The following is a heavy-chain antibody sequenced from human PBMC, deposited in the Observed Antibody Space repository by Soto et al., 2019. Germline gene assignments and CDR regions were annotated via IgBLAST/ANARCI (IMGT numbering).Heavy chain of an antibody. V-gene: IGHV4-30-4*01. Sequence: SETLSLTCTVSGGSISSGDYYWSWIRQPPGKGLEWIGYIYYSGSTYYNPSLKSRVTISVDTSKNQFSLKVSSVTAADTAIYYCARDPGRALAVDWGEGTLVTVSS. D-gene: IGHD6-19*01. J-gene: IGHJ4*02. CDR1: GGSISSGDYY. CDR2: IYYSGST. CDR3: ARDPGRALAVD.